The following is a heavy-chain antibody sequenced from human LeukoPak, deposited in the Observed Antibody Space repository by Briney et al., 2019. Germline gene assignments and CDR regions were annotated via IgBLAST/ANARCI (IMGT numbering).Heavy chain of an antibody. CDR1: GFTFSSYE. J-gene: IGHJ3*02. CDR3: ARVDGDNGAFDI. D-gene: IGHD4-17*01. Sequence: GGSLRLSCAASGFTFSSYEMNWVRQAPGKGLEWVSYIGSSGSTIYYADSVKGRFTISRDNAENSLYLQMNSLRAEDTAVYYCARVDGDNGAFDIWGQGTMVTVSS. V-gene: IGHV3-48*03. CDR2: IGSSGSTI.